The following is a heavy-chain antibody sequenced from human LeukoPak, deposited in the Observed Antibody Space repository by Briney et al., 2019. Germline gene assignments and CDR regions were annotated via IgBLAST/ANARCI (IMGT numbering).Heavy chain of an antibody. D-gene: IGHD6-19*01. Sequence: PGGSLRLSCAASGFTFSSYAMSWVRQAPGKGLEWVSAISGSGGSTYYADSVKGRFTISRDNSKNTLYLQMNSLRAEVTAVYYCAKSSSGWYAHYFDYWGQGTLVTVSS. CDR2: ISGSGGST. J-gene: IGHJ4*02. V-gene: IGHV3-23*01. CDR3: AKSSSGWYAHYFDY. CDR1: GFTFSSYA.